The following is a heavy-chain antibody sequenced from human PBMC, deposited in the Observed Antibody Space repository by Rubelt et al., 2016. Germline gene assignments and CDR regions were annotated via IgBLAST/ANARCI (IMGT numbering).Heavy chain of an antibody. CDR2: MNPNSGNT. J-gene: IGHJ4*02. Sequence: QVQLVQSGAEVKKPGASVKVSCKASGYTFTSYYMHWVRQATGHGLEWMGWMNPNSGNTGYAQGFQGGVTMTRNTSISPAYMELSSLRYEDTALYYCARALTRTLTTDPYHFDYWGQGTLVTVSS. D-gene: IGHD4-17*01. CDR1: GYTFTSYY. CDR3: ARALTRTLTTDPYHFDY. V-gene: IGHV1-8*02.